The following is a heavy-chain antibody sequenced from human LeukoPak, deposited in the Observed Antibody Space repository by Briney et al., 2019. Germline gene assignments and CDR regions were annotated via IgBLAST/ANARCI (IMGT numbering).Heavy chain of an antibody. J-gene: IGHJ4*02. CDR2: INAGNSNT. V-gene: IGHV1-3*01. CDR3: AREHGVLTGYSLDY. D-gene: IGHD3-9*01. CDR1: GYTFTTYA. Sequence: GHSVKAACKSSGYTFTTYAIHWVRQAPGQRLEYMGWINAGNSNTKYSQNFQDRVTITRDTSASTAYMELSSLRSEDTAVYYCAREHGVLTGYSLDYWGQGTLVTVSS.